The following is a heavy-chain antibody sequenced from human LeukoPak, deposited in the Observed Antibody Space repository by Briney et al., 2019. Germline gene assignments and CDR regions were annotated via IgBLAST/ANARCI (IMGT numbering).Heavy chain of an antibody. CDR1: GGTFSSYA. Sequence: SVKVSCKASGGTFSSYAISWVRQAPGQGLEWMGGIIPIFGTANYAQKFQGRVTITADESTSTAYMELSSLRSEDTAVYYCARDAYSSGWYHNWFDPWGQGTLVTVSS. J-gene: IGHJ5*02. CDR3: ARDAYSSGWYHNWFDP. D-gene: IGHD6-19*01. CDR2: IIPIFGTA. V-gene: IGHV1-69*01.